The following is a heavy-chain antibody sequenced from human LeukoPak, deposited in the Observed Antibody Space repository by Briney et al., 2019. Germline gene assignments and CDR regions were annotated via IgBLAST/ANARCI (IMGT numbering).Heavy chain of an antibody. D-gene: IGHD1-26*01. J-gene: IGHJ4*02. V-gene: IGHV4-39*07. CDR1: GGSISSSSYY. CDR3: RGSGGSRGVYFDS. Sequence: SETLSLTCTVSGGSISSSSYYWVWIRQPPGKGLEWIGRIYYSGSTYYNPSLKRRVTMSVDKSKDQFSLNLSSVTAADTATYYCRGSGGSRGVYFDSWGQGTLVTVSS. CDR2: IYYSGST.